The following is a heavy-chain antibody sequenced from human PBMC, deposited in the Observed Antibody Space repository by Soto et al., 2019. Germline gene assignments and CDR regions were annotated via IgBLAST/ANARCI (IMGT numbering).Heavy chain of an antibody. CDR3: AKGLWNPSYYYYGMDV. CDR1: GFTFSSYA. V-gene: IGHV3-23*01. Sequence: PGGSLRLSCAASGFTFSSYAMSWVRQAPGKGLEWVSAISGSGGSTYYADSVKGRFTISRDNSKNTLYLQMNSLRAEDTAVYYCAKGLWNPSYYYYGMDVWGQGTTVTVSS. J-gene: IGHJ6*02. CDR2: ISGSGGST. D-gene: IGHD1-1*01.